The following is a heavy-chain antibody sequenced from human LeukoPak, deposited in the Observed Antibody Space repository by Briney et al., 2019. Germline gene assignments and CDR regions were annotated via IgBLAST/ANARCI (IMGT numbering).Heavy chain of an antibody. J-gene: IGHJ5*02. Sequence: ASVKASCKASGYTFTGYYMHWVRQAPGQGLEWMGRINPNSGGTNYAQKFQGGVTMTRDTSISTAYMELSRLRSDDTAVYYCARDLRGPYYYDSSGYYHNWFDPWGQGTLVTVSS. CDR1: GYTFTGYY. D-gene: IGHD3-22*01. V-gene: IGHV1-2*06. CDR3: ARDLRGPYYYDSSGYYHNWFDP. CDR2: INPNSGGT.